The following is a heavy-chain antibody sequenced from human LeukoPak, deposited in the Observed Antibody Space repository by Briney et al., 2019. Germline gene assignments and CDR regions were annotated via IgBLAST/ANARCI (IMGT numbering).Heavy chain of an antibody. V-gene: IGHV5-51*01. CDR2: IYPGDSDT. CDR1: GYSFTSYW. CDR3: ARVPDCSSTSCYIPLFDY. D-gene: IGHD2-2*02. Sequence: GESLKISCKGSGYSFTSYWIGWVRQMPGKGLEWMGIIYPGDSDTRHSPSFQGQVTISADKSISTAYLQWSSLKASDTAMYYCARVPDCSSTSCYIPLFDYWGQGTLVTVSS. J-gene: IGHJ4*02.